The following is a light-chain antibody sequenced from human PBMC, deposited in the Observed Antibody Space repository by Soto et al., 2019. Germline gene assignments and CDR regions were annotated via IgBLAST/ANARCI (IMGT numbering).Light chain of an antibody. Sequence: EIVLTQSPATLSLSPGERATLSCRASQSVSTFLVWYQQKPGQAPRLLIYDASTRATGIPARFSGSGSGTDFTLTISSLEPEDIAVYYCQQRASWPITFGQGTRLEIK. CDR2: DAS. CDR1: QSVSTF. CDR3: QQRASWPIT. V-gene: IGKV3-11*01. J-gene: IGKJ5*01.